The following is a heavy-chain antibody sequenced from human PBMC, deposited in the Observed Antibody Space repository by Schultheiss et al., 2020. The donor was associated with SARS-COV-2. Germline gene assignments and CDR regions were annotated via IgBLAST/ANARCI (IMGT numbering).Heavy chain of an antibody. J-gene: IGHJ5*02. D-gene: IGHD3-10*01. CDR1: GDSISSNTYY. CDR3: ARVPGSGSYYNWFDP. V-gene: IGHV4-39*07. Sequence: SETLSLTCTVSGDSISSNTYYWGWIRQPPGKGLEWIGSISYSGSTYYNTSLKSRLTLSVDTSRNQFSLKLSSVTAADTAVYYCARVPGSGSYYNWFDPWGQGTLVTVSS. CDR2: ISYSGST.